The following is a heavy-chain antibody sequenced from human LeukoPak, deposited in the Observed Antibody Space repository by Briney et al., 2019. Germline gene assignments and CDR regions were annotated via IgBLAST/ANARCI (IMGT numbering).Heavy chain of an antibody. CDR2: IYYSGST. J-gene: IGHJ4*02. D-gene: IGHD2-2*01. CDR3: ARKPSIRGGFH. Sequence: PSETLSLTCTVSGGSISSGGYYWSWIRQHPGKGLEWIGYIYYSGSTNYNPSLKSRVTISVDTSKNQFSLKLISVTAADTAVYYCARKPSIRGGFHWGQGTLVTVSS. CDR1: GGSISSGGYY. V-gene: IGHV4-31*03.